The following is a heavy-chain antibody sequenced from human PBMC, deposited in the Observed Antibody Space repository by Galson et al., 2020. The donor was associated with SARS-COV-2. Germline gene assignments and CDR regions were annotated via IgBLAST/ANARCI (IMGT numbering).Heavy chain of an antibody. Sequence: GGSMRLSCAASGFSFSGSAMHWVRQASGKGLEWVGRIRSKANSYATTYAASVKGRFTISRDDSKNTAYLQMNSLKTEDTAVYYCTRVPPHSSSFWYAFDIWGQGTMVTVSS. D-gene: IGHD6-6*01. V-gene: IGHV3-73*01. J-gene: IGHJ3*02. CDR3: TRVPPHSSSFWYAFDI. CDR2: IRSKANSYAT. CDR1: GFSFSGSA.